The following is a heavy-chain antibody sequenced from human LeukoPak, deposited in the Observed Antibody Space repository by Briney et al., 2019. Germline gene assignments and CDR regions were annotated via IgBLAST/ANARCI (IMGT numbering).Heavy chain of an antibody. J-gene: IGHJ6*04. V-gene: IGHV3-30-3*01. D-gene: IGHD1-26*01. Sequence: GGSLRLSCAASGFTFSSYAMHWVRQAPGKGLEWVAVISYDGSNKYYADSVKGRFTISRDNSKSTLYLQMNSLRAEDTAVYYCARGQVVGATFGMDVWGKGTTVTVSS. CDR3: ARGQVVGATFGMDV. CDR2: ISYDGSNK. CDR1: GFTFSSYA.